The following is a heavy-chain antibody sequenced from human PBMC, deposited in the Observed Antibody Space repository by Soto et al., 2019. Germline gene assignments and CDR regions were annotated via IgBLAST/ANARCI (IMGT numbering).Heavy chain of an antibody. CDR1: GGSISSYSYY. Sequence: QLQLQESGPGLVKPSETLSLTCTVSGGSISSYSYYWGWIRQSPGKGLEWIGSISYSGSTDYNPSLKSRVTISVDTSKNHSSLKLSSMTAADTAVFYCARLGCSSAICNEGYWGQGTLVTVSS. CDR3: ARLGCSSAICNEGY. CDR2: ISYSGST. D-gene: IGHD2-2*01. J-gene: IGHJ4*02. V-gene: IGHV4-39*02.